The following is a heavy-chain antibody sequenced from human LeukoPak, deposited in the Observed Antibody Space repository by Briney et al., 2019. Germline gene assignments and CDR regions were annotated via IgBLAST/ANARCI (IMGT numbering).Heavy chain of an antibody. CDR2: INQGGSVK. Sequence: GGCLRLSCAASGFRFRDFWMTWVRRAPGKGLEWVANINQGGSVKYYVDSVKGRFTISRDDAESSLYVQMNSLRDQDTAVYYCARFGYSGWNLEYWGQGTLVTVSS. D-gene: IGHD5-12*01. J-gene: IGHJ4*02. CDR3: ARFGYSGWNLEY. V-gene: IGHV3-7*01. CDR1: GFRFRDFW.